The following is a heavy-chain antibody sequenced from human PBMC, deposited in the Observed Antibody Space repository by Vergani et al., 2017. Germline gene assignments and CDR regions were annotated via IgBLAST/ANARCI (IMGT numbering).Heavy chain of an antibody. Sequence: QVQLVESGGGVVQPGRSLRLSCAASGFTFSSYAMHWVRQAPGKGLEWVAVISYDGSNKYYADSVKCRFTISRDNSKNTLYLQMNSLRAEDTAVYYCARVLVVPAAVDYWGQGTLVTVSS. J-gene: IGHJ4*02. CDR3: ARVLVVPAAVDY. D-gene: IGHD2-2*01. V-gene: IGHV3-30-3*01. CDR2: ISYDGSNK. CDR1: GFTFSSYA.